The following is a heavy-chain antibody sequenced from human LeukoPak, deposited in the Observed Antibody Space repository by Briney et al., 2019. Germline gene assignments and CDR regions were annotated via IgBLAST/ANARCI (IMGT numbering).Heavy chain of an antibody. CDR3: ARDLTHRGLRAAYGMDV. V-gene: IGHV3-11*06. D-gene: IGHD5-12*01. CDR2: ISSDGSYT. CDR1: GFTFSYYY. Sequence: RSGGSLRLSCVASGFTFSYYYMSWIRQAPGKGLEWVSYISSDGSYTNYADSVKGRFTISRDNAKNSLYLQMNSLRDEDTAVYYCARDLTHRGLRAAYGMDVWGQGTTVTVSS. J-gene: IGHJ6*02.